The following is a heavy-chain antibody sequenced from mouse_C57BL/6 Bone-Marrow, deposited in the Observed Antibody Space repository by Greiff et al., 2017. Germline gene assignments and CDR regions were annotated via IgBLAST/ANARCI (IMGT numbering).Heavy chain of an antibody. CDR1: GYSFTDYN. Sequence: VQLKESGPELVKPGASVKISCKASGYSFTDYNMNWVKQSNGKSLEWIGVINPNYGTTSYNQKFKGKATLTVDQSSSTAYMQLNSLTSEDSAVYYCARSITTVVATEYFDVWGTGTTVTVSS. V-gene: IGHV1-39*01. D-gene: IGHD1-1*01. CDR3: ARSITTVVATEYFDV. CDR2: INPNYGTT. J-gene: IGHJ1*03.